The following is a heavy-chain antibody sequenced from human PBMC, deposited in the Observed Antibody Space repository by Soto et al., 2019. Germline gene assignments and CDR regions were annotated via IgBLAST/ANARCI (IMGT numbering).Heavy chain of an antibody. J-gene: IGHJ4*02. CDR1: GFPFSIYS. D-gene: IGHD6-19*01. Sequence: EVQLVESGGGLVQPGGSLRLTCVASGFPFSIYSMNWVRQAPGKGLECSSYITSDTNTIKYADSVKCRFTISRDNAKNLVYLQMNSLRDEDTAVYFCARSVEGHFDYWGQGTVVTVSS. V-gene: IGHV3-48*02. CDR3: ARSVEGHFDY. CDR2: ITSDTNTI.